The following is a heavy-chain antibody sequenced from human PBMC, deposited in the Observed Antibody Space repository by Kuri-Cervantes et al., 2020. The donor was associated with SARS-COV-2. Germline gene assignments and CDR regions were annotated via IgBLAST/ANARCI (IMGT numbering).Heavy chain of an antibody. D-gene: IGHD3-3*01. CDR1: GDSISSSGYS. CDR3: ARVCTIFGVVIHNWFTP. J-gene: IGHJ5*02. CDR2: ISHSGSA. Sequence: SQTLSLTCDVSGDSISSSGYSWSWIRQPPGKALGWIGSISHSGSASYHPSLKSRVSMLVDMSNQRFSLNMRYVTAADTAVYYCARVCTIFGVVIHNWFTPGARGPVAPFP. V-gene: IGHV4-30-2*01.